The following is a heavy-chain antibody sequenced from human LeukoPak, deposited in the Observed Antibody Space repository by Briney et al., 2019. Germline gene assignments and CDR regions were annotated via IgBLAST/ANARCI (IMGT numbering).Heavy chain of an antibody. D-gene: IGHD3-3*01. J-gene: IGHJ4*02. CDR3: AKHRQYDFWSGYYDY. CDR1: GFTFSSYA. Sequence: GGSLRLSCAASGFTFSSYAMSWVRQAPGKGLEWVSAISGSGGSTYYADSVKGRFTISRDNSKNTLYLQMNSLRAEDTAVYYCAKHRQYDFWSGYYDYWGQGTLVTVSS. V-gene: IGHV3-23*01. CDR2: ISGSGGST.